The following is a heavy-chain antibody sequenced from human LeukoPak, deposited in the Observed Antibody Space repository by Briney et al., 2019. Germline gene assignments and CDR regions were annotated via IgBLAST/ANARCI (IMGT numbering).Heavy chain of an antibody. J-gene: IGHJ4*02. CDR2: ISYDGSNK. V-gene: IGHV3-30-3*01. D-gene: IGHD6-13*01. CDR1: GFTFSSYA. Sequence: PGGSLRLSCAASGFTFSSYAMHWVRQAPGKGLEWVAVISYDGSNKYYADSVKGRFTISRDNSKNTLYLQMSSLRAEDTAVYYCARDSIAAAIFDYWGQGTLVTVSS. CDR3: ARDSIAAAIFDY.